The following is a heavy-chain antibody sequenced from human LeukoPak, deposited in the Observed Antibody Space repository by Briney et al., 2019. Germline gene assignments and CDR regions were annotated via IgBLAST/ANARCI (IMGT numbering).Heavy chain of an antibody. J-gene: IGHJ4*02. V-gene: IGHV4-61*02. CDR1: GYSISSGYY. CDR3: ARGIGYSSRFDY. Sequence: PSETLSLTCAVSGYSISSGYYWNWVRQPAGKGLEWIGRIYTSGSTNYNPSLKSRVTISVDKSQSQFSLKLSSVTAADTAMYYCARGIGYSSRFDYWGQGTLVTVSS. CDR2: IYTSGST. D-gene: IGHD6-13*01.